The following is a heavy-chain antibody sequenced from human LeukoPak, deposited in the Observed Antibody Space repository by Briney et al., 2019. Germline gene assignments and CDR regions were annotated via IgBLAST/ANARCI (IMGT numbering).Heavy chain of an antibody. J-gene: IGHJ4*02. V-gene: IGHV4-4*07. CDR2: IYTSGST. CDR3: ARGVREREYYYDSSGYYFRYYFDY. D-gene: IGHD3-22*01. Sequence: SETLSLTCTVSGGSISSYYWSWIRQPAGKGLEWIGRIYTSGSTNYNPSLKSRVTMSVGTSKNQFSLKLSSVTAADTAVYYCARGVREREYYYDSSGYYFRYYFDYWGQGTLVTVSS. CDR1: GGSISSYY.